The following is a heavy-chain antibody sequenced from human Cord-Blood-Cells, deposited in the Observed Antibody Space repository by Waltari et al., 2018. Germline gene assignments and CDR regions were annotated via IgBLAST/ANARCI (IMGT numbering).Heavy chain of an antibody. J-gene: IGHJ5*02. CDR1: GDSVSSNSAA. CDR3: AREGGYCSGGSCYNWFDP. CDR2: TYYRSKWYN. Sequence: QVQLQQSGPGLVKPSQTLSLTCAISGDSVSSNSAAWNWIRQSPSRGLEWLGRTYYRSKWYNDYAVSVKSRITINPDTSKNQFSLQLNSVTPEDTAVYYCAREGGYCSGGSCYNWFDPCGQGTLVTVSS. V-gene: IGHV6-1*01. D-gene: IGHD2-15*01.